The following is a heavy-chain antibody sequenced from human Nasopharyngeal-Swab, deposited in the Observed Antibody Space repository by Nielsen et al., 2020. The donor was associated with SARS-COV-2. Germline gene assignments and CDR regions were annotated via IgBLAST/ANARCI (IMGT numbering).Heavy chain of an antibody. CDR1: GFTFSSYE. CDR2: ISSSGSTI. CDR3: ARISPSYYYDSSGADY. J-gene: IGHJ4*02. V-gene: IGHV3-48*03. D-gene: IGHD3-22*01. Sequence: GESLKISCAASGFTFSSYEMNWVRQAPGKGLEWVSYISSSGSTIHYADSVKGRFTISRDNAKNSLFLQMSSLRAEDTAVYYRARISPSYYYDSSGADYWGQGTLVTVSS.